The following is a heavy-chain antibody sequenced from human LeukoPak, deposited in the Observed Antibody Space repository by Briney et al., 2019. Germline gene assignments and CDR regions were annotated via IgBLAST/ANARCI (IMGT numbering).Heavy chain of an antibody. J-gene: IGHJ4*02. D-gene: IGHD2-15*01. CDR2: INPNSGGT. CDR3: ARGYCSGGSCYFDY. CDR1: GYTLTGYY. Sequence: ASVKVSCKASGYTLTGYYMHWVRQAPGQGLEWMGWINPNSGGTNYAQKFQGRVTMTRDTSISTAYMELSRLRSDDTAVYYCARGYCSGGSCYFDYWGQGTLVTVSS. V-gene: IGHV1-2*02.